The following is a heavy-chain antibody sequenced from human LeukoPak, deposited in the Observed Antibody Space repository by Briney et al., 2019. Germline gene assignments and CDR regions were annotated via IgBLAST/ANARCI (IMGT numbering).Heavy chain of an antibody. CDR1: GFTFSSHW. Sequence: PGGSLRLSCAASGFTFSSHWMHWVRQAPGKGLVWVARMNGDGRSTRYADSVKGRFTISRDNSKNTLYLQMNSLRAEDTAVYYCAKYAFQGVIKRSLFDYWGQGTLVTVSS. CDR3: AKYAFQGVIKRSLFDY. J-gene: IGHJ4*02. D-gene: IGHD3-10*01. CDR2: MNGDGRST. V-gene: IGHV3-74*01.